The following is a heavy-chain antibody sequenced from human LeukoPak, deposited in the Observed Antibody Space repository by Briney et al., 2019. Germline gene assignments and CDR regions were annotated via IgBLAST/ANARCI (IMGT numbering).Heavy chain of an antibody. CDR2: IYTSGST. J-gene: IGHJ4*02. D-gene: IGHD6-19*01. CDR3: ARQDGYSSGWPFDY. Sequence: SETLSLTCTVSGGSISSYYWSWIRQPPGKGLEWIGYIYTSGSTNYNPSLKGRVTISVDTSKNQFSLKLSSVTAADTAVYYCARQDGYSSGWPFDYWGQGTLVTVSS. V-gene: IGHV4-4*09. CDR1: GGSISSYY.